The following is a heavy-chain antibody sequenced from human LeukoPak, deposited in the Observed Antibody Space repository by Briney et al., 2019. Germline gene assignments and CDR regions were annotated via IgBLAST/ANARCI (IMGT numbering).Heavy chain of an antibody. CDR1: GYTFTDYY. Sequence: GATVKISCKASGYTFTDYYMHWVQQAPGKGLEWMGRVDPEDGETIYAEKFQGRVTITADTSTDTAYMELSSLRSEDTAVYYCATVGLVEMATINHYYYYYYMDVWGKGTTVTVSS. CDR2: VDPEDGET. CDR3: ATVGLVEMATINHYYYYYYMDV. J-gene: IGHJ6*03. V-gene: IGHV1-69-2*01. D-gene: IGHD5-24*01.